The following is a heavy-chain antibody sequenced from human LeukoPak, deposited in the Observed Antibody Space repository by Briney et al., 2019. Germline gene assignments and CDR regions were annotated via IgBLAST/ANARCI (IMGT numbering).Heavy chain of an antibody. D-gene: IGHD4-17*01. CDR3: ARGSTVTTMDDAFDI. J-gene: IGHJ3*02. CDR2: IYYSGST. CDR1: GGSISSYY. V-gene: IGHV4-59*01. Sequence: PSETLSLTCTVSGGSISSYYWSWIRQPPGKGLEWIGYIYYSGSTNYNPSLKSRVTISVDTSKNQFSLKPSSVTAADTAVYYCARGSTVTTMDDAFDIWGQGTMVTVSS.